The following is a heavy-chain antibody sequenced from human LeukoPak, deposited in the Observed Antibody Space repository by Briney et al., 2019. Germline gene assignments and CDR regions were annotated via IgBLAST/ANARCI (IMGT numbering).Heavy chain of an antibody. CDR2: IYYSGST. CDR1: GGSISSYY. CDR3: ARAHRGNWFDP. V-gene: IGHV4-59*12. Sequence: SETLSLTCTVSGGSISSYYWSWIRQPPGKGLEWIGYIYYSGSTNYNPSLKSRVTISVDTSKNQFSLKLSSVTAADTAVYYCARAHRGNWFDPWGQGTLVTVSS. J-gene: IGHJ5*02.